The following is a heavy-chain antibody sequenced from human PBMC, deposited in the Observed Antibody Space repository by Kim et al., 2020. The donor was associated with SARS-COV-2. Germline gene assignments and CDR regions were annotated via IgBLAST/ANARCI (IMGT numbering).Heavy chain of an antibody. CDR3: ITKFTDY. CDR1: GFSFTRHW. CDR2: INEVGASM. J-gene: IGHJ4*02. D-gene: IGHD3-10*02. Sequence: GGSLRLSCAASGFSFTRHWMSWVRQVPGKGLEWVATINEVGASMYYVDSVRGRFIISRDNAKTSVSLQMNSLRVEDTAVYYCITKFTDYWSQGTLVTVSS. V-gene: IGHV3-7*01.